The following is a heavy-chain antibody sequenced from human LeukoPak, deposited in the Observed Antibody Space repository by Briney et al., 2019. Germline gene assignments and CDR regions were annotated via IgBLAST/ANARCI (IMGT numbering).Heavy chain of an antibody. V-gene: IGHV4-59*01. CDR1: GGSITSYY. J-gene: IGHJ2*01. CDR3: ARTFLGDWYFDL. CDR2: IYYSGST. D-gene: IGHD1-26*01. Sequence: SETLSLTCTVSGGSITSYYWSWIRQPPGKGLEWIGYIYYSGSTNYNPSLKSRFTISVDTSRDQFSLKLSSLTAADTAMYYCARTFLGDWYFDLWGRGTLVTVSS.